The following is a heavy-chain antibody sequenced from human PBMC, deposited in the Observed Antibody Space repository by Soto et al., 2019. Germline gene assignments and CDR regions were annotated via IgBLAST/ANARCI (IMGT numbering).Heavy chain of an antibody. J-gene: IGHJ6*03. D-gene: IGHD2-2*01. CDR3: AREASEYSTFYYMDV. Sequence: QVQLVQSGAEVKKPGSSVKVSCKASGGTFNTYTVSWVRQAPGQGLEWMGRIIPILDIANYAQKFQGRVTIAADKSTNTAYMELSSLRSEDTDVYYCAREASEYSTFYYMDVWGKGTTVTVSS. CDR2: IIPILDIA. V-gene: IGHV1-69*02. CDR1: GGTFNTYT.